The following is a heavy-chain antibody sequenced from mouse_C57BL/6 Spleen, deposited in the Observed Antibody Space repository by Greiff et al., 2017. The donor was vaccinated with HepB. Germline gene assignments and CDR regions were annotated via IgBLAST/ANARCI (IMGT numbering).Heavy chain of an antibody. CDR2: ISSGSSTI. Sequence: EVHLVESGGGLVKPGGSLKLSCAASGFTFSDYGMHWVRQAPEKGLEWVAYISSGSSTIYSADTVKGRFTISRANAKNTLFLQMTSLRSEDRAMYYCAGRTNGCYAMDSWGQGASVTDAS. CDR1: GFTFSDYG. CDR3: AGRTNGCYAMDS. V-gene: IGHV5-17*01. J-gene: IGHJ4*01.